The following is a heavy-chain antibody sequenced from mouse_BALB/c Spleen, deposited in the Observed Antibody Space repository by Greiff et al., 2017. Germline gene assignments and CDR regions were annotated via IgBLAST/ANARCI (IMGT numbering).Heavy chain of an antibody. Sequence: VQLQQSGAELVRPGASVKLSCKASGYTFTSYWINWVKQRPGQGLEWIGNIYPSDSYTNYNQKFKDKATLTVDKSSSTAYMQLSSPTSEDSAVYYCTRGNGNYWYFDVWGAGTTVTVSS. J-gene: IGHJ1*01. V-gene: IGHV1-69*02. D-gene: IGHD2-1*01. CDR2: IYPSDSYT. CDR1: GYTFTSYW. CDR3: TRGNGNYWYFDV.